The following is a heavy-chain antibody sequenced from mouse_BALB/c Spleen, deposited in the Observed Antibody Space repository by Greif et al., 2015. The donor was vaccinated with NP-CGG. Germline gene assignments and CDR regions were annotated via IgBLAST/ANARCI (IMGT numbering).Heavy chain of an antibody. CDR3: ARRDYENYYAMDY. J-gene: IGHJ4*01. CDR1: GFTFSSYA. V-gene: IGHV5-9-4*01. D-gene: IGHD2-4*01. Sequence: DVKLVESGGGLVKPGGSLKLSCAASGFTFSSYAMSWVRQSPEKRLEWVAEISSGGSYTYYPDTVTGRFTISRDNAENTLYLEMSSLRSEDTAMYYCARRDYENYYAMDYWGQGTSVTVSS. CDR2: ISSGGSYT.